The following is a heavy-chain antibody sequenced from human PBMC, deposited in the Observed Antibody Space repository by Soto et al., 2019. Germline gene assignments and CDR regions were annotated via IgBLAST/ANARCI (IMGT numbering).Heavy chain of an antibody. CDR1: GGSISRGGYY. CDR2: IYYSGST. Sequence: QVQLQESGPGPVKPSLTLSLTCTVSGGSISRGGYYWSWIRQHPGEGVEWIGYIYYSGSTYYNPCLKCRVTISVDTSMNQISLKMSSVSAADTAVYYCARDVMSIAVAAGKYYYYGIDVWSQGTTVTVSS. V-gene: IGHV4-31*03. D-gene: IGHD6-19*01. CDR3: ARDVMSIAVAAGKYYYYGIDV. J-gene: IGHJ6*02.